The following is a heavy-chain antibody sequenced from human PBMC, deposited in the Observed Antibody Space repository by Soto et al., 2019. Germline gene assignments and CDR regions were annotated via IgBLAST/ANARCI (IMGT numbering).Heavy chain of an antibody. Sequence: GGSLRLSCAASGFTFSNAWMSWVRQAPGKGLEWVGRIKSKANGGATDYGAPVKGRFTISRDDSKNTAYLQMNSLKTEDTAGYYCTSLFDYWGQGTLVTVSS. CDR2: IKSKANGGAT. V-gene: IGHV3-15*01. J-gene: IGHJ4*02. CDR3: TSLFDY. CDR1: GFTFSNAW.